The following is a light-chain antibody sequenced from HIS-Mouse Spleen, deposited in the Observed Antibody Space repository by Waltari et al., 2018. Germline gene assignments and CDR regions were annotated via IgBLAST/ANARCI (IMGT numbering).Light chain of an antibody. Sequence: SYELTQPPSVSVSPGQTASITCSGDKLGDKYACWYQQKPGQSPVLVIYQDSKRASGILARFSGSNSGNTATLTISGTQAMDEADYYGQAWDSSYSVFGGGTKLTVL. CDR1: KLGDKY. J-gene: IGLJ2*01. CDR3: QAWDSSYSV. CDR2: QDS. V-gene: IGLV3-1*01.